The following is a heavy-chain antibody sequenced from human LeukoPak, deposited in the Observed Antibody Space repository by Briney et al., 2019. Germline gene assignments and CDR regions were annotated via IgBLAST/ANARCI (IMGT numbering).Heavy chain of an antibody. D-gene: IGHD3-9*01. CDR3: ARDRLAVMDY. V-gene: IGHV3-74*01. CDR2: INSDGSST. J-gene: IGHJ4*02. Sequence: PAGGSLRLSCAASGFTFSTYWMHWVRQAPGKGLVWVSRINSDGSSTTSADSVIRRFTISRDNAKNTLFLQMNSLRAEDMAVYYCARDRLAVMDYWGQGTLMTVSS. CDR1: GFTFSTYW.